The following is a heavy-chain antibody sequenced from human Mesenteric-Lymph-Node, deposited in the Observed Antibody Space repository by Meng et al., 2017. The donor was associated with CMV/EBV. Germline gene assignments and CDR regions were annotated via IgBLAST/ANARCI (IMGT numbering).Heavy chain of an antibody. CDR1: AGSLSSYA. J-gene: IGHJ4*02. D-gene: IGHD4-17*01. CDR3: ARDVSVPGAMFDF. V-gene: IGHV1-69*04. CDR2: IIPNLDIA. Sequence: KASAGSLSSYAFSWVRQAPGQGLEWMGRIIPNLDIANYVQKFQGRVTFTAAKSTSTVYMELSSLRSEDTATYYCARDVSVPGAMFDFWGQGTLVTVSS.